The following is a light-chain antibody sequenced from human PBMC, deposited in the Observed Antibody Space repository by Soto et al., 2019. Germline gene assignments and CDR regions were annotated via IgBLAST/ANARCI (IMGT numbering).Light chain of an antibody. CDR1: QSVRSSF. CDR2: GAS. CDR3: QQYSNWPLT. Sequence: MLMTQSPATLSVSPGERAILSCRASQSVRSSFLAWYQQKPGQAPSLLIYGASTRATGIPARFSGSGSGTEFTLTINSLQSEDFAVYYCQQYSNWPLTFGGGTKVDIK. V-gene: IGKV3-15*01. J-gene: IGKJ4*01.